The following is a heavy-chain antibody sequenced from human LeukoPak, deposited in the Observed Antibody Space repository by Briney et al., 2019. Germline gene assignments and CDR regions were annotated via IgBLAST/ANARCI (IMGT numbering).Heavy chain of an antibody. CDR1: GGTFSSYA. CDR2: IIPIFGTA. Sequence: ASVKVSCKASGGTFSSYAISWVRQAPGQGLEWMGGIIPIFGTANYAQKFQGRVTITADESTSTAYMELSSLRSEDTAVYYCARDVRIKGSYYSDYWGQGTLVTVSS. CDR3: ARDVRIKGSYYSDY. J-gene: IGHJ4*02. V-gene: IGHV1-69*13. D-gene: IGHD1-26*01.